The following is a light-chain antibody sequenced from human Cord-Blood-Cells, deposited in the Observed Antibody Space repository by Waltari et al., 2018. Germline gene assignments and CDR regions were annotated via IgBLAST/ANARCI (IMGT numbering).Light chain of an antibody. CDR3: NSRDSSGNNLV. CDR2: GKN. J-gene: IGLJ2*01. V-gene: IGLV3-19*01. Sequence: SSELTQDPAVSVALGQTVRITCQGDSLRSYYASWYQQKPGQAPVLVIYGKNNRPSGIPDRFSGSSSGETASVTITGAQAEEEADYYCNSRDSSGNNLVFGGGTKLTVL. CDR1: SLRSYY.